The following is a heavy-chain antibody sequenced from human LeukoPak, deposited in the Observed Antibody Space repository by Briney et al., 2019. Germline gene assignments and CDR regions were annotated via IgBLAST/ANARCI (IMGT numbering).Heavy chain of an antibody. CDR2: INHSGST. CDR1: GGSFSGYY. V-gene: IGHV4-34*01. J-gene: IGHJ6*03. D-gene: IGHD2-21*01. CDR3: ARVPMGIGWYYYMDV. Sequence: SETLSLTCAVYGGSFSGYYWSWIRQPPGKGLEWIGEINHSGSTNYNPSLKSRVTISVDTSKNQFSLKLSSVTAADTAVYYCARVPMGIGWYYYMDVWGKGTTVTVSS.